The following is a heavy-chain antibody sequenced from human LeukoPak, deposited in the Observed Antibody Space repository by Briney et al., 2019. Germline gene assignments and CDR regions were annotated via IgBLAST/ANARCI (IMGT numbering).Heavy chain of an antibody. V-gene: IGHV3-20*04. CDR2: INWNGDDT. CDR1: GFTFDSYG. D-gene: IGHD6-13*01. Sequence: GGSLRLSCAASGFTFDSYGMSWVRQAPGKGLEWVSGINWNGDDTTYADSVKGRFTISRDNAKNSLYLQMNSLRAEDTAVYYCARIGASSWYEDYWGQGTLVTVSS. J-gene: IGHJ4*02. CDR3: ARIGASSWYEDY.